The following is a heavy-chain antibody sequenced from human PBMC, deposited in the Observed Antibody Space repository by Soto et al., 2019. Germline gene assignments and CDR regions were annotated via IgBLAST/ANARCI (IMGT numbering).Heavy chain of an antibody. J-gene: IGHJ5*02. CDR2: ISGSGSNT. CDR1: GFTFSSHA. V-gene: IGHV3-23*01. Sequence: EVQLLESGGGLVQPGGSLRLSCAASGFTFSSHAMSWVRQAPGKGLEWVSGISGSGSNTYYADPVKGRFTITRDNSKNTLYLQMTSLRAEDTAVYFCAKLFTIFRVDKLSPDVDPWGQGTLVTVSS. D-gene: IGHD3-3*01. CDR3: AKLFTIFRVDKLSPDVDP.